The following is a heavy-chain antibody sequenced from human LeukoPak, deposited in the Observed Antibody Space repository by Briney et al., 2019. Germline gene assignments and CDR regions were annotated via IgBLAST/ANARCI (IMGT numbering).Heavy chain of an antibody. V-gene: IGHV1-8*01. CDR2: RNPNRGNT. Sequence: ASVKVSCKASGYTFTSYDINWVRQATGQGRDWMGWRNPNRGNTAYAPKSQGRDTITRNTSISTAYMELSSLRSEDTAVYYCARESSMIAPVGGYWGQGTLVTVSS. CDR1: GYTFTSYD. CDR3: ARESSMIAPVGGY. D-gene: IGHD3-22*01. J-gene: IGHJ4*02.